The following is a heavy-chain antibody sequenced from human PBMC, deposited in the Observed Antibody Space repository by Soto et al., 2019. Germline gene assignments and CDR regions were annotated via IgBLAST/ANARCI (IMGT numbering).Heavy chain of an antibody. CDR1: GFTFSYAW. D-gene: IGHD3-3*01. V-gene: IGHV3-15*07. Sequence: EVQLVESGGGLVKPGGSLRLSCAASGFTFSYAWMTWVRQGSGKGLEWVALIKSRAHGGTTDYAALVEGRFTISRDDSTNMIFLQNNRLQTEDAGLYYSTAGLYNSFCVDQWGQGTKVTVSS. CDR3: TAGLYNSFCVDQ. CDR2: IKSRAHGGTT. J-gene: IGHJ4*02.